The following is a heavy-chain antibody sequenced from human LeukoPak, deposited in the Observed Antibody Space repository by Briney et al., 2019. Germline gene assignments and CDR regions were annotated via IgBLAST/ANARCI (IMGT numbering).Heavy chain of an antibody. J-gene: IGHJ6*03. D-gene: IGHD2-2*01. CDR1: GYTFTSCY. CDR3: ARVGGLVVPAALSRVREDYYYMDV. CDR2: INPSGGST. V-gene: IGHV1-46*01. Sequence: ASVKVSCKASGYTFTSCYMHWVRQAPGQGLEWMGIINPSGGSTSYAQKFQGRVTMTRDMSTSTVYMELSSLRSEDTAVYYCARVGGLVVPAALSRVREDYYYMDVWGIGTTVTISS.